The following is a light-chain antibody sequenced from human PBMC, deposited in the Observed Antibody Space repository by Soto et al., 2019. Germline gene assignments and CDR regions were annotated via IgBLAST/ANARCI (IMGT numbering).Light chain of an antibody. CDR2: AAS. CDR1: QGISGF. CDR3: QHVKTFPYT. J-gene: IGKJ2*01. Sequence: IQLTQSPSSLSASVGDRVTITCRASQGISGFLAWYQHKPGKAPKLLIYAASTLQSGVPSRFSGSGSGPDFTLTICSVQPEDFATYYCQHVKTFPYTCGQGTKLEI. V-gene: IGKV1-9*01.